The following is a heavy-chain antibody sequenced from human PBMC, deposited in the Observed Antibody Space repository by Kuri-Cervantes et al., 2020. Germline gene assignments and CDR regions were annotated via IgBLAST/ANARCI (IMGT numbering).Heavy chain of an antibody. Sequence: LRLSCTVSGGSISSGDYYWSWIRQPPGKGLEWIGYIYYSGSTYYNPSLKSRVTISVDTSKNQFSLKLSSVTAADTAVYYCARAHPVDWYFDLWGRGTLVTVSS. CDR2: IYYSGST. D-gene: IGHD2-15*01. CDR1: GGSISSGDYY. J-gene: IGHJ2*01. V-gene: IGHV4-30-4*01. CDR3: ARAHPVDWYFDL.